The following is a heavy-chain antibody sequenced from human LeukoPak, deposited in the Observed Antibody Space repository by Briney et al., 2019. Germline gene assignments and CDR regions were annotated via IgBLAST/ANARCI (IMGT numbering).Heavy chain of an antibody. J-gene: IGHJ4*02. V-gene: IGHV4-34*01. CDR2: INHSGST. CDR3: ARVKGREGSTVIIDY. CDR1: GGSFSGYY. D-gene: IGHD3-10*01. Sequence: SETLSLTCAVYGGSFSGYYWSWIRQPPGKGLEWIGEINHSGSTNYNPSLKSRVTISVDTSKNQFSLKLSSVTAADTAVYYCARVKGREGSTVIIDYWGQGTLVTVSS.